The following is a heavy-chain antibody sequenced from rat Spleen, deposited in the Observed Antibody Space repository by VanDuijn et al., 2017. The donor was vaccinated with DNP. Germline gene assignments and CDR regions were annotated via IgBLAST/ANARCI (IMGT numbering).Heavy chain of an antibody. CDR2: ISYEGSST. CDR3: SIDPFDY. CDR1: GFTFSDYY. J-gene: IGHJ2*01. V-gene: IGHV5-20*01. Sequence: EVQLVESGGGPVQPGRSLKLSCAASGFTFSDYYMAWVRQAPTKGLEWVATISYEGSSTYYPDSGKGRFTISRDNAKSTLYLQMNRLRSEDTATYYCSIDPFDYWGHGVMVTVSS.